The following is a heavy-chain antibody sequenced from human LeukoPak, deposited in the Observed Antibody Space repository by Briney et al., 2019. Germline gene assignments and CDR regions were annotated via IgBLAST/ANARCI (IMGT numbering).Heavy chain of an antibody. V-gene: IGHV3-11*01. CDR3: ACDFRYLGHDF. Sequence: GGSLRLSCTASAFTLGDWYMSWIRQAPGKGREWISYISNIGTTTYYAESVKGRFTISRDNAKNSLYLQMNSLRAEDTAVYYCACDFRYLGHDFWGQGTLVTVSS. J-gene: IGHJ4*02. D-gene: IGHD2-21*02. CDR1: AFTLGDWY. CDR2: ISNIGTTT.